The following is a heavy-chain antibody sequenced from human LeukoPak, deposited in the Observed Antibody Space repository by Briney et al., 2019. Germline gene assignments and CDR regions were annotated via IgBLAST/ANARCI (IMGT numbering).Heavy chain of an antibody. CDR2: IYYSGST. D-gene: IGHD3-3*01. CDR1: GGSISSSRYY. J-gene: IGHJ3*02. Sequence: SETLSLTCTVSGGSISSSRYYWGWIRQPPGKGLEWIGSIYYSGSTYYNPSLKSRVTISVDTSKNQFSLKLSSVTAADTAVYYCARESPPFWSGLHAFDIWGQGTMVTVSS. V-gene: IGHV4-39*02. CDR3: ARESPPFWSGLHAFDI.